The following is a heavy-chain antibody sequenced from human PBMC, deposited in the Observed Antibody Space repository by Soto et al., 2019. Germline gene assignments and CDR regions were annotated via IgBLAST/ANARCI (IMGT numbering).Heavy chain of an antibody. CDR2: FSGSGGNI. CDR3: AKDPPWTVGPLAMDV. CDR1: GFTFSTHT. D-gene: IGHD2-2*01. V-gene: IGHV3-23*01. J-gene: IGHJ6*02. Sequence: GGSLRLSCAASGFTFSTHTMSWVRQAPGKGLEWVSTFSGSGGNIYYAESVKGRLTISRDDSKNTLYLQMNSLRVEDTAVYYCAKDPPWTVGPLAMDVWGQGTTVTVSS.